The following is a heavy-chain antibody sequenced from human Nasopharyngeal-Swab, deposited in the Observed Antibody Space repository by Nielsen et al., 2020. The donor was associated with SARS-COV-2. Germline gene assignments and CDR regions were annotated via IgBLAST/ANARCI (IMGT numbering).Heavy chain of an antibody. D-gene: IGHD3-16*01. CDR3: AGGNISARLGL. CDR1: GGSFSDYY. Sequence: SETLSLTCAVYGGSFSDYYWSWIRQPPGKGLEWIGEIGHSGSTYYNPSLESRVTMSVDTSKNQFSLKLSSVTAADTAVYYCAGGNISARLGLWGQGTLVTVSS. J-gene: IGHJ4*02. CDR2: IGHSGST. V-gene: IGHV4-34*01.